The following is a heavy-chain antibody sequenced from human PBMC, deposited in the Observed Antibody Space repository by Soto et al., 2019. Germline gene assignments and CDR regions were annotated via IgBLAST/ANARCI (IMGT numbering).Heavy chain of an antibody. Sequence: QVQLVQSGAEVRKPGASVRVSCKASGYTFTTYDINWVRQATGQGLEWMGWVSPNSASTGFAQKVQGRITMTTNTTITTAYMELTSLRPDDSAVYFCARGGYSSSWEFDFWGPGTLVTVSP. CDR1: GYTFTTYD. D-gene: IGHD6-6*01. J-gene: IGHJ4*02. V-gene: IGHV1-8*01. CDR3: ARGGYSSSWEFDF. CDR2: VSPNSAST.